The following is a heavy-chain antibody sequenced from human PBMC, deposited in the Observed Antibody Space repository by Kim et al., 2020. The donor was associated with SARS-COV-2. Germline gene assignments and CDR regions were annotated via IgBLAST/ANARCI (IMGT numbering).Heavy chain of an antibody. J-gene: IGHJ6*02. CDR3: ARELSRFVDLLGIVGASPLSNGMDV. CDR1: GYTFTSYY. V-gene: IGHV1-46*01. Sequence: ASVKVSCKASGYTFTSYYMHWVRQAPGQGLEWMGIINPSGGSTSYAQKFQGRVTMTRDTSTSTVYMELSSLRSEDTAVYYCARELSRFVDLLGIVGASPLSNGMDVWGQGTTVTVSS. CDR2: INPSGGST. D-gene: IGHD1-26*01.